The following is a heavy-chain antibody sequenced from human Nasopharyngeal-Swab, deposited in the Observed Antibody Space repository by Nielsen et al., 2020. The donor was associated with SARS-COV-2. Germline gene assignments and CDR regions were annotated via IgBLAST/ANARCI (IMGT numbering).Heavy chain of an antibody. V-gene: IGHV1-69*06. D-gene: IGHD3-10*01. Sequence: SVKVSCKASGGTFSSYAISWVRQAPGQGLEWMGGIIPIFGTANYAQKFQGRVTITADKSTSTAYMELSNLRSEDTAVYYCARESMVRGLVVGFDPWGQGTLVTVSS. CDR1: GGTFSSYA. J-gene: IGHJ5*02. CDR3: ARESMVRGLVVGFDP. CDR2: IIPIFGTA.